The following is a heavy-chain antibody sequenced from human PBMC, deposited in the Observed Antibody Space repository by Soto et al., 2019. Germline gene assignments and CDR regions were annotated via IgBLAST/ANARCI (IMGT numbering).Heavy chain of an antibody. J-gene: IGHJ4*02. CDR1: GFTFSSYA. CDR2: ISGSGGST. CDR3: AKVRQLWLRGGGYFDY. Sequence: PGGSLRLSCAASGFTFSSYAMSWVRQAPGKGLEWVSAISGSGGSTYYADSVKGRFTISRDNSKNTLYLQMNSLRAEDTAVYYCAKVRQLWLRGGGYFDYWGQGTLVTVSS. D-gene: IGHD5-18*01. V-gene: IGHV3-23*01.